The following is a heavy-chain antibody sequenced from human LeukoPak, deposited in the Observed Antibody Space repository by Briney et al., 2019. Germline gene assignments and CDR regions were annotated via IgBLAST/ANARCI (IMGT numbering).Heavy chain of an antibody. J-gene: IGHJ4*02. CDR3: ARVTIAVAGYYFDY. V-gene: IGHV6-1*01. D-gene: IGHD6-19*01. CDR1: GDSVSSNSAA. CDR2: TYYRSKWYT. Sequence: SQTLSLTCAISGDSVSSNSAAWNWIRQSPSRGLQWLGRTYYRSKWYTDYAVSVKSRVSINADTSKNQFSLQLNSVTREDTAVYYCARVTIAVAGYYFDYWGQGTLVTVSS.